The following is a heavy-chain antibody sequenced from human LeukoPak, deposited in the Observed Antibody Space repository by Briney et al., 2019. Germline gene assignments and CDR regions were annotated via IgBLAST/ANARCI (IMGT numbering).Heavy chain of an antibody. V-gene: IGHV1-69*01. Sequence: GSSVKVSCKASGGTFSSYAISWVRQAPGQGLEWMGGIIPIFGTANYAQKFQGRVTITADESTSTAYMELSSLRSEDTAVYYCARREAVAGTHYFDYWGQGTLVTVSS. J-gene: IGHJ4*02. CDR2: IIPIFGTA. CDR1: GGTFSSYA. D-gene: IGHD6-19*01. CDR3: ARREAVAGTHYFDY.